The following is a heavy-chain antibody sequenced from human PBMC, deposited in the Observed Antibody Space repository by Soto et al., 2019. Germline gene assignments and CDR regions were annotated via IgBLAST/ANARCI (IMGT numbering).Heavy chain of an antibody. V-gene: IGHV3-53*01. D-gene: IGHD2-15*01. J-gene: IGHJ3*02. CDR3: ARLSVVADDAFDI. CDR2: IYSGGST. Sequence: EVQLVESGGGLIQPGGSLRLSCAASGFTVSSNYMSWVRQAPGKGLEWVSVIYSGGSTYYADSVKGRFTISRDNSKNTLYLHMNSLRAEDTAVYYCARLSVVADDAFDIWGQGTMVTVSS. CDR1: GFTVSSNY.